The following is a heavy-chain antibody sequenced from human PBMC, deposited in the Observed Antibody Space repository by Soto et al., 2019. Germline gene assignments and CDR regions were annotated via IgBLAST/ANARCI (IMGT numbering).Heavy chain of an antibody. CDR1: GYTFTSYD. CDR3: ARARLQRYDYGMDV. CDR2: MNPNSGNT. Sequence: QVQLVQSGSEVKKPGASVKVSCKASGYTFTSYDINWVRQATGQGLEWMGWMNPNSGNTGYAQKFQGRVTMTRNTSISTAYMELSSLRSEDTAVYYCARARLQRYDYGMDVWGQGTTVTVSS. J-gene: IGHJ6*02. D-gene: IGHD4-4*01. V-gene: IGHV1-8*01.